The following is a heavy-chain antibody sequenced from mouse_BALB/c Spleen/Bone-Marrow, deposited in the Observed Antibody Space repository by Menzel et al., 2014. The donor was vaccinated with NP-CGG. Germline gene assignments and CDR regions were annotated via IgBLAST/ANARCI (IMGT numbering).Heavy chain of an antibody. J-gene: IGHJ4*01. Sequence: LQQSGSELVRPGASVKLSCKASGYTFTSYWTHWVKQRHGQGLEWIGNIYPGSGSTNYDEKFKSKGTLTVDTSSSTAYMHLSSLTSEDSAVYYCTRWDYGYMDYWGQGTSVTVSS. CDR2: IYPGSGST. CDR3: TRWDYGYMDY. V-gene: IGHV1S22*01. CDR1: GYTFTSYW. D-gene: IGHD1-2*01.